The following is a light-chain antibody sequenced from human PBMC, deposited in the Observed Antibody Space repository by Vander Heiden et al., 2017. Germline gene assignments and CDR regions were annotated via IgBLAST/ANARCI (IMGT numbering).Light chain of an antibody. CDR2: GRN. Sequence: SSELTQDPAVSVALGQTVTITCQGDSLRTYSASWYQQKPGQAPLLVIYGRNNRPAGIPDRFSGSKSGSTASLTITGAQAEEEADYYCNSRDSSGYHVIFGGGTKLTVL. V-gene: IGLV3-19*01. CDR3: NSRDSSGYHVI. CDR1: SLRTYS. J-gene: IGLJ2*01.